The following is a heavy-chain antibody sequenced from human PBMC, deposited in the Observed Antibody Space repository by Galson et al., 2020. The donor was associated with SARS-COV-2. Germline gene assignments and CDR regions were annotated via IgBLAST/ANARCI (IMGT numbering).Heavy chain of an antibody. CDR2: IDWDDDK. V-gene: IGHV2-70*04. Sequence: SGPTLVKPTQTLTLTCTFSGLSLGTTGMRVGWIRQPPGKALEWLARIDWDDDKFYSASLETRLTISKDTSKNQVVLTMTNMGPVDTATYYCARMRPYDSSGSYAFDIWGQGTMVTVSS. D-gene: IGHD3-22*01. CDR1: GLSLGTTGMR. CDR3: ARMRPYDSSGSYAFDI. J-gene: IGHJ3*02.